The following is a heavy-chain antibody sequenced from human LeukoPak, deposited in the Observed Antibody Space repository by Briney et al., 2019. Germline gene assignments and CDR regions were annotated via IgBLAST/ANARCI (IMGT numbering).Heavy chain of an antibody. D-gene: IGHD6-13*01. CDR1: GFTFSSYG. J-gene: IGHJ4*02. CDR2: ISYDGSNK. Sequence: GRSLRLSCAASGFTFSSYGMHWVRQAPGKGLEWVAVISYDGSNKYYADSVKGRFTISRDNSKNTLCLQMNSLRAEDTAVYYCAKDWYSSSGFDYWGQGTLVTVSS. CDR3: AKDWYSSSGFDY. V-gene: IGHV3-30*18.